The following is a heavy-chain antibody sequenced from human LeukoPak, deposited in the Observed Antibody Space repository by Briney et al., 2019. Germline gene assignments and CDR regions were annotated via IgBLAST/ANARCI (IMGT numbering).Heavy chain of an antibody. CDR1: GASIGSYY. J-gene: IGHJ6*02. CDR2: ISQNGIP. CDR3: TRHDVVAVMGHGMAV. Sequence: SETLSLTCTVSGASIGSYYWSWMRQPPGKGLEWIGFISQNGIPHYTASLKSRVTISRDTSENQVSLLLSSVTAADTAVYYCTRHDVVAVMGHGMAVWGQGTTVTVSS. D-gene: IGHD3-16*01. V-gene: IGHV4-59*08.